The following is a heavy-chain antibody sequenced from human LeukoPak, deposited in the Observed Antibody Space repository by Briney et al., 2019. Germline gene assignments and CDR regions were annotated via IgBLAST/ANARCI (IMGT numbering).Heavy chain of an antibody. Sequence: GTSLRLSCAASGFTFSKYGMHWVRQAPGKGLEWVAVIWHGQKKEYYADSVKGRFTISRDNSKNTLDLQMRSLRAEDTAVYYCARADNGSGSYAFDIWGQGTRVTVSS. D-gene: IGHD3-10*01. CDR1: GFTFSKYG. V-gene: IGHV3-33*08. J-gene: IGHJ3*02. CDR3: ARADNGSGSYAFDI. CDR2: IWHGQKKE.